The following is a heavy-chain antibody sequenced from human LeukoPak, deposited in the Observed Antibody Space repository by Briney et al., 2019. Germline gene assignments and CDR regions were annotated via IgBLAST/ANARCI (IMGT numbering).Heavy chain of an antibody. J-gene: IGHJ4*02. CDR1: GFTFSSYA. CDR3: AKREYNFWSGYFF. D-gene: IGHD3-3*01. Sequence: PGESLRLSCAASGFTFSSYAMTWVRQAPGKGLEWVSSINDSGGSTYYADSVKGRFTISRDNSKNTLYLQMNSLRAEDTAVYYCAKREYNFWSGYFFWGQGTLVTVSS. CDR2: INDSGGST. V-gene: IGHV3-23*01.